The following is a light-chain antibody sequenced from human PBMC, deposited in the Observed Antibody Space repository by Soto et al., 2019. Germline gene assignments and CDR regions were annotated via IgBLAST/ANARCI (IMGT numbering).Light chain of an antibody. CDR2: SNN. V-gene: IGLV1-44*01. J-gene: IGLJ1*01. CDR3: AAWDDSLNTYV. Sequence: QSVLTQPPSASGTPVQRVTISCSGSSSNIGSNTVNWYQQLPGSAPKLLIYSNNERPSGVPDRFSGSKSGTSASLAISGLQSEDEADFYCAAWDDSLNTYVIGTGTKVTVL. CDR1: SSNIGSNT.